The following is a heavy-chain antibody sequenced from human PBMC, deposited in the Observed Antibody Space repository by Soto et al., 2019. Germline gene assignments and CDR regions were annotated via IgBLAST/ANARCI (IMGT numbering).Heavy chain of an antibody. CDR2: IYYSGST. J-gene: IGHJ5*02. CDR3: ARATIAAAAYNWFDP. D-gene: IGHD6-13*01. Sequence: SETLSLTCTVSGGYISSYYWSWIRQPPGKGLEWIGYIYYSGSTNYNPSLKSRVTISVDTSKNQFSLKLSSVTAADTAVYYCARATIAAAAYNWFDPWGQGTLVTVSS. V-gene: IGHV4-59*01. CDR1: GGYISSYY.